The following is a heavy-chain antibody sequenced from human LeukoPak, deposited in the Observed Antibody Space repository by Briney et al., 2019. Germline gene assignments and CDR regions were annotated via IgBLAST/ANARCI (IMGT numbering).Heavy chain of an antibody. CDR2: IIPIFGTA. CDR1: GYTFTSYD. J-gene: IGHJ4*02. D-gene: IGHD6-19*01. V-gene: IGHV1-69*06. CDR3: ARDAPTGYSSGWYTY. Sequence: ASVKVSCKASGYTFTSYDINWVRQAPGQGLEWMGGIIPIFGTANYAQKFQGRVTITADKSTSTAYMELSSLRSEDTAVYYFARDAPTGYSSGWYTYWGQGTLVTVSS.